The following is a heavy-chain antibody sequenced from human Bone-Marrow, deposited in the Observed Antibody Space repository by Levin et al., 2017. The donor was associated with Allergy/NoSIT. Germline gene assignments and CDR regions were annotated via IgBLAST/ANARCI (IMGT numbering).Heavy chain of an antibody. CDR2: VYFSGGT. Sequence: SQTLSLTCSVSDGSISSNYWNWIRQPPGKGLEWIGIVYFSGGTNYNPSLKSRVTISIDTSKKQFFLKLSSVTAADTAVYFCASSSYYHGLAVWGQGSTVTVSS. D-gene: IGHD2-2*01. V-gene: IGHV4-59*12. CDR1: DGSISSNY. J-gene: IGHJ6*02. CDR3: ASSSYYHGLAV.